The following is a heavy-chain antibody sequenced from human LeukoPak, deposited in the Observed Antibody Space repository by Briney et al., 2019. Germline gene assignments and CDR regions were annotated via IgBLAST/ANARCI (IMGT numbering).Heavy chain of an antibody. D-gene: IGHD5-12*01. V-gene: IGHV1-2*06. CDR1: GYTFTGYY. CDR3: ARDTNGYDPLDY. J-gene: IGHJ4*02. CDR2: INPNSGGT. Sequence: EASVKVSCKASGYTFTGYYMHWVRQAPGQGLEWMGRINPNSGGTNYAQKFQGRVTMTRDTSISTAYMELSRLRSDDTAVYYCARDTNGYDPLDYWGQGTLVTVSS.